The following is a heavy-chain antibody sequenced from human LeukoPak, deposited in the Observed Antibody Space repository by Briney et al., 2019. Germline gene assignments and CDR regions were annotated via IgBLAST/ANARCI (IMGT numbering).Heavy chain of an antibody. CDR3: ARDHKAYCGADCYSFDY. D-gene: IGHD2-21*02. CDR1: GFNFNSYW. J-gene: IGHJ4*02. CDR2: IKQDGSDI. V-gene: IGHV3-7*01. Sequence: HLGGSLRLSCAASGFNFNSYWMSWGRQAPGKGLECVANIKQDGSDIYFVDSVKGRFTISRDNAKNSLYLQMNSLRGEDTAVYYCARDHKAYCGADCYSFDYWGQGTLVTVTS.